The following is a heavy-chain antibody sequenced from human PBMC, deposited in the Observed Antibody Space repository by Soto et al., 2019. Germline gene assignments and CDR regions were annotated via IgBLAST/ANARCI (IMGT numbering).Heavy chain of an antibody. D-gene: IGHD2-21*01. CDR2: LYPGPGT. J-gene: IGHJ3*01. Sequence: EEQLVESGGGLVRPGGSLRLSCAVSGFSVSTNFMNWVRQAPGREPQWVAVLYPGPGTYYADSVQGRFIISRGHSTNTLFLHLTNMRAEDTAVYYCARQCDGDCSNAFPLWGQGTMVTVSS. CDR1: GFSVSTNF. CDR3: ARQCDGDCSNAFPL. V-gene: IGHV3-66*04.